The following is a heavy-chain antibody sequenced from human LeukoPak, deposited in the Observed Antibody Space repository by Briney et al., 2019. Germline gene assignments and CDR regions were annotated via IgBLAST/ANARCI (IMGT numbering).Heavy chain of an antibody. V-gene: IGHV3-11*04. D-gene: IGHD2-2*01. J-gene: IGHJ4*02. CDR1: GFTFSDYY. CDR3: ARGGGYCSSTSCYPYYFDY. Sequence: GGSLRLSCAASGFTFSDYYMSWIRQAPGKGLEWVSYISSSGSTIYYADSVKGRFTISRDNAKNSLYLQMNSLRAEDTAVYYCARGGGYCSSTSCYPYYFDYWGQGTLVTVSS. CDR2: ISSSGSTI.